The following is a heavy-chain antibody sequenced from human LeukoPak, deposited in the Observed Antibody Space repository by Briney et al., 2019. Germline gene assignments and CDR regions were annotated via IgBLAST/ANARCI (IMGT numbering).Heavy chain of an antibody. CDR3: ARSLVASNDAFDI. Sequence: GGSLRLSCAASGFTFSSYSMNWVRQAPGKGLEWVSSISSSSSYIYYADSVKGRFTISRDNAKNSLYLQMSSLRAEDTAVYYCARSLVASNDAFDIWGQGTMVTVSS. V-gene: IGHV3-21*01. J-gene: IGHJ3*02. CDR1: GFTFSSYS. CDR2: ISSSSSYI. D-gene: IGHD2-15*01.